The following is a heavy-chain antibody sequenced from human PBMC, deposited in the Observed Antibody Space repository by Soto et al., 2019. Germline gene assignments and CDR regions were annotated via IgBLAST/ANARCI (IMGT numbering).Heavy chain of an antibody. D-gene: IGHD5-12*01. J-gene: IGHJ4*02. CDR3: ARENVDIVSTMXPXFDY. V-gene: IGHV3-30*01. Sequence: SVKGRFTISRDDSKGTLYLQMNSLRVQDTAVYYCARENVDIVSTMXPXFDYWGQGTLVIVSS.